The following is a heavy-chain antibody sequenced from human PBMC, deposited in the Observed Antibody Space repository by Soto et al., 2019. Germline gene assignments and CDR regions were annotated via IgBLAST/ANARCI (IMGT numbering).Heavy chain of an antibody. J-gene: IGHJ3*02. Sequence: GSLRLSCAASGFTFSRYAMSWVRQAPGKGLEWVSAISGSGGSTYYADSVKGRLTISRDNSKNTLYLQMNSLRAEDTAVYYCAKDLTRWLVPDAFDIWGQGTMVTVSS. CDR2: ISGSGGST. CDR3: AKDLTRWLVPDAFDI. D-gene: IGHD6-19*01. CDR1: GFTFSRYA. V-gene: IGHV3-23*01.